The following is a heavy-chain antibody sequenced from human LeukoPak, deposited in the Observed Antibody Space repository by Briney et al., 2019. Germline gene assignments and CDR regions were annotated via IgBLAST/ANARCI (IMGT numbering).Heavy chain of an antibody. CDR1: GYTFTGYY. CDR2: INPNSGST. V-gene: IGHV1-2*06. D-gene: IGHD1/OR15-1a*01. J-gene: IGHJ5*02. CDR3: ARDYDRWNNDCFDP. Sequence: ASVKVSCKASGYTFTGYYMHWVRQAPGQGLEWMGRINPNSGSTNYAEKVQGRVTMTTGTSTSTAYLELRSLRSDDTAVYYCARDYDRWNNDCFDPWGQGTLVIVSS.